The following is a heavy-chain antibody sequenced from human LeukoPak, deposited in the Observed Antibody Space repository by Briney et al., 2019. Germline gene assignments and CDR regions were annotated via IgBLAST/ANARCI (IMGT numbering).Heavy chain of an antibody. Sequence: GGSLRLSCAASGFTFSSYGMHWVRQATGKALASVAVISYDGSNKYYADSVKGRFTISRDNSKNTLYLQMNSLRAEDTAVYYCAKGDHYYGMDVWGQGTTVTVSS. CDR3: AKGDHYYGMDV. J-gene: IGHJ6*02. V-gene: IGHV3-30*18. D-gene: IGHD2-21*01. CDR2: ISYDGSNK. CDR1: GFTFSSYG.